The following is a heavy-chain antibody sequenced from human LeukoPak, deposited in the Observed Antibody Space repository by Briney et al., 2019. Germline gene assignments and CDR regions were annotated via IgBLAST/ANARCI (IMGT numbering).Heavy chain of an antibody. J-gene: IGHJ4*02. CDR2: IYYTGST. D-gene: IGHD2-15*01. Sequence: SETLSLTCTVSGGSIRSSSNYWGWVRQPPGKGLEWIANIYYTGSTYYNPSLKSRVTISVDTSRNQFSLKLNSVTAADTAVYYCARLGGYCNGAGCPGSGYWGQGTLVTVSS. CDR3: ARLGGYCNGAGCPGSGY. CDR1: GGSIRSSSNY. V-gene: IGHV4-39*01.